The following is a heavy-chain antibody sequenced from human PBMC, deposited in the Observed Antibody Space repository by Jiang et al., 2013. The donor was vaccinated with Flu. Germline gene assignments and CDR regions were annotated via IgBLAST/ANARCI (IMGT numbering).Heavy chain of an antibody. CDR3: AKLVVVAVDAFDI. CDR2: GSNK. J-gene: IGHJ3*02. D-gene: IGHD2-15*01. V-gene: IGHV3-30*02. Sequence: GSNKYYADSVKGRFTISRDNSKNTLYLQMNSLRAEDTAVYYCAKLVVVAVDAFDIWGQGTMVTVSS.